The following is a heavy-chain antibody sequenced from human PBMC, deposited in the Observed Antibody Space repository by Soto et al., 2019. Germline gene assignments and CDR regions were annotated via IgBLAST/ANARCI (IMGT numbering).Heavy chain of an antibody. D-gene: IGHD4-17*01. V-gene: IGHV1-24*01. CDR3: ATQGGTTVITGYYYYYGMDV. Sequence: WASVKVSCKVSGYTLTELSMHWVRQAPGKGLEWMGGFDPEDGETIYAQKFQGRVTMTEDTSTDTAYMELSSLRSEDTAVYYCATQGGTTVITGYYYYYGMDVWGKGTTVTVSS. CDR1: GYTLTELS. J-gene: IGHJ6*04. CDR2: FDPEDGET.